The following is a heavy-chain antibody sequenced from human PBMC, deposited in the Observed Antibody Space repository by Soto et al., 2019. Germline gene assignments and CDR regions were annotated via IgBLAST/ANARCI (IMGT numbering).Heavy chain of an antibody. V-gene: IGHV3-66*01. CDR2: XQSGGTT. J-gene: IGHJ6*04. CDR3: ARDDVLCDGGRCYGIPLDV. CDR1: GFTVSSKY. D-gene: IGHD2-15*01. Sequence: EVQLVESGGGLVQPGGSLRLSCAASGFTVSSKYMTWVRQAPGKGLXXXSXXQSGGTTYYADSVKGRFTISRDTXXNXXHXXXXXXXXXXXXVYYCARDDVLCDGGRCYGIPLDVWGKGTTVTVSS.